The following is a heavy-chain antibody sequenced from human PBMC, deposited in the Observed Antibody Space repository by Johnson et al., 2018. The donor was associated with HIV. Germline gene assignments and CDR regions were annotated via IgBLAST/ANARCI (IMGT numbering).Heavy chain of an antibody. J-gene: IGHJ3*02. CDR3: AKERRAPRAFDI. Sequence: VQLVESGGGVVQPGRSLRLSCAASGFTFSSYGVHWVRQAPGKGLEYVSAISSNGGSTYYAKSVKGRFTISRDNSKNTLYLQMGSLRAEDMAVYYCAKERRAPRAFDIWGQGTMVTVSS. CDR1: GFTFSSYG. V-gene: IGHV3-64*01. CDR2: ISSNGGST. D-gene: IGHD1-26*01.